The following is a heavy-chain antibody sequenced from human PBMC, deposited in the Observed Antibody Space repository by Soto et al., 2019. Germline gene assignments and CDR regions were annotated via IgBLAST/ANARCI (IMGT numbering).Heavy chain of an antibody. D-gene: IGHD5-12*01. Sequence: SETLSLTCTVSGGSISSGGYYWSWIRQHPGKGLEWIGYIYYSGSTYYNPSLKSRVTISVDTSKNQFSLKLSSVTAADTAVYYCARGLSLVAPYYYGMDAWGQGTTVTVSS. V-gene: IGHV4-31*03. CDR2: IYYSGST. CDR3: ARGLSLVAPYYYGMDA. J-gene: IGHJ6*02. CDR1: GGSISSGGYY.